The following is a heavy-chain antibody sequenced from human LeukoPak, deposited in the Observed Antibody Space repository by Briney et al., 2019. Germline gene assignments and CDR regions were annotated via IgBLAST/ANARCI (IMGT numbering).Heavy chain of an antibody. V-gene: IGHV4-61*02. CDR1: GGSISSGSYY. J-gene: IGHJ4*02. CDR3: ARGTLYYYDSSGYYY. CDR2: IYTSGST. Sequence: SQTLSLTCTVSGGSISSGSYYWSWIRQPAGKGLEWIGRIYTSGSTNYNPSLKSRVTISVDTSKNQFSLKLSSVTAADTAVYYCARGTLYYYDSSGYYYWGQGTLVTVSS. D-gene: IGHD3-22*01.